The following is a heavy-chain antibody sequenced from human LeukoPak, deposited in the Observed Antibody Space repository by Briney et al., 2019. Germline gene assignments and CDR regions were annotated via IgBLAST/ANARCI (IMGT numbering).Heavy chain of an antibody. CDR1: GFTFSIYA. D-gene: IGHD3-10*01. CDR3: ARVLLGSWDWFDP. Sequence: PGGSLRLSCAASGFTFSIYAIHWVRQAPGKGLEWVAFIRYDGSNKYYADSVKGRFTISRDNSKNTLYLQMNSLRAEDTAVYYCARVLLGSWDWFDPWGQGTLVTVSS. J-gene: IGHJ5*02. V-gene: IGHV3-30*02. CDR2: IRYDGSNK.